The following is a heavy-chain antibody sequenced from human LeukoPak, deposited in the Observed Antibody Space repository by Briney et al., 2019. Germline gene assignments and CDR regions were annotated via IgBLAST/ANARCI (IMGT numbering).Heavy chain of an antibody. CDR2: ISSSSSYI. Sequence: GGSLRLSCAASGFTFSSYSMNWVRQAPGKGLEWVSSISSSSSYIYYADSVKGRFTISRDNAKNSLYLQMNSLRAEDTAVYYCARFYYDFWSGYPEKGFDSWGQGTLVTVSS. CDR1: GFTFSSYS. J-gene: IGHJ5*01. D-gene: IGHD3-3*01. V-gene: IGHV3-21*01. CDR3: ARFYYDFWSGYPEKGFDS.